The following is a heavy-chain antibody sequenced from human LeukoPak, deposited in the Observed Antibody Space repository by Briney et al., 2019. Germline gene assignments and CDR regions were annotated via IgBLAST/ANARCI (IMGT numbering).Heavy chain of an antibody. V-gene: IGHV4-59*12. Sequence: NTSETLSLTCTVSGGSISSYYWSWIRQPPGKGLEWIGYIYYSGSTNYNPSLKSRVTISVDTSKNQFSLKLSSVTAADTAVYYCAREIYGSGSYTNWFDPWGQGTLVTVSS. J-gene: IGHJ5*02. D-gene: IGHD3-10*01. CDR2: IYYSGST. CDR1: GGSISSYY. CDR3: AREIYGSGSYTNWFDP.